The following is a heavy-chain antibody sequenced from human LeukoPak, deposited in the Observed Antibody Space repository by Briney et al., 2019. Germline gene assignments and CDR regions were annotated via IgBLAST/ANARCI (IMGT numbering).Heavy chain of an antibody. D-gene: IGHD6-19*01. V-gene: IGHV4-39*01. CDR3: ARIPPSSGWEPNNWFDP. CDR2: IYYSGST. CDR1: GGSISSSSYY. J-gene: IGHJ5*02. Sequence: NPSETLSLTCTVSGGSISSSSYYWGWIRQPPGKGLEWIGSIYYSGSTYYNPSLKSRVTISVDTSKNQFSLKLSSVTAADTAVYYCARIPPSSGWEPNNWFDPWGQGTLVTVSS.